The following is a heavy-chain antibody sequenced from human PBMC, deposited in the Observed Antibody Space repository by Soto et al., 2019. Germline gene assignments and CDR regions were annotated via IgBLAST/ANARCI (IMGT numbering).Heavy chain of an antibody. CDR1: GFTFDDYA. Sequence: PGGSLRLSCAASGFTFDDYAMHWVRQAPGKGLEWVSGISWNSGSIGYADSVKGRFTISRDNAKNSLYLQMNSLRAEDTALYYCAKDHRWSGYYGMDVWGQGTTVTVSS. CDR3: AKDHRWSGYYGMDV. CDR2: ISWNSGSI. J-gene: IGHJ6*02. V-gene: IGHV3-9*01. D-gene: IGHD3-3*01.